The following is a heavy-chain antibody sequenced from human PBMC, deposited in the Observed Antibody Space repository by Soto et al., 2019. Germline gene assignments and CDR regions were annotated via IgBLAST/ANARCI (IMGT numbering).Heavy chain of an antibody. J-gene: IGHJ4*02. CDR3: ARRSEHCSDTCSVHRVPYDY. V-gene: IGHV4-34*01. CDR2: INHSGST. D-gene: IGHD2-15*01. Sequence: SETLSLTCAVYGGSFSGYYWSWIRQPPGKGLEWIGEINHSGSTNYNPSLKSRVTISVDTSKNQFSLKLSSVTAADTAVYYCARRSEHCSDTCSVHRVPYDYWVQRTPVTVSS. CDR1: GGSFSGYY.